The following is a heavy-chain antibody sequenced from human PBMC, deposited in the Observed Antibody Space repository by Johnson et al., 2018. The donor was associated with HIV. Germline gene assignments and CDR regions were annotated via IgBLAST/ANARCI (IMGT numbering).Heavy chain of an antibody. D-gene: IGHD3-16*01. V-gene: IGHV3-30-3*01. Sequence: QVQLVESGGGVVQPGRSLRLSCSASGFSFNDYAMHWVRQAPGKGLEWVAVISFDGGAIYYADSVEGRFTISRDNSRDTLSLQMNSLRVVDTALYYCARGGRAKDAFDIWGQGTMVTVSS. J-gene: IGHJ3*02. CDR2: ISFDGGAI. CDR3: ARGGRAKDAFDI. CDR1: GFSFNDYA.